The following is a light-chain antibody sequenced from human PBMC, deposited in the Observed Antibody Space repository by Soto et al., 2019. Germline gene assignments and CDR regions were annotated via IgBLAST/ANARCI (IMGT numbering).Light chain of an antibody. CDR2: AAS. Sequence: DIQMTQSPSSLSASVGDRVTITCRASQSISSYLNWYQQKPGKAPKLLIYAASSWQSGVPSRFSGSGSGTDFTLTISSLQPEDFAVYYCQQYGSSLITFGQGTRLEIK. CDR3: QQYGSSLIT. V-gene: IGKV1-39*01. CDR1: QSISSY. J-gene: IGKJ5*01.